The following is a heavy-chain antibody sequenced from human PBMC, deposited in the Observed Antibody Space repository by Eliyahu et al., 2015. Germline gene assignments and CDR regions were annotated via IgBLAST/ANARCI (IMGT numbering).Heavy chain of an antibody. D-gene: IGHD3-22*01. CDR2: IYPGDSDT. J-gene: IGHJ4*02. CDR1: GXSFXSYW. V-gene: IGHV5-51*03. CDR3: ARPHYDSSGYYSPYFDY. Sequence: EVQLVQSGAEVKKPGESLKISCXGSGXSFXSYWIGWVRQMPGKGLEWMGIIYPGDSDTRYSPSFQGQVTISADKSISTAYLQWSSLKASDTAMYYCARPHYDSSGYYSPYFDYWGQGTLVTVSS.